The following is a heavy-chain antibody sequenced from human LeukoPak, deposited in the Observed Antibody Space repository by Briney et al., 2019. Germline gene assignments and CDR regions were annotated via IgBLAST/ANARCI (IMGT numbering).Heavy chain of an antibody. V-gene: IGHV1-69-2*01. CDR2: VDPEDGET. Sequence: ASVKVSCTVSGYTFTDYYMHWVQQAPGKGLEWMGLVDPEDGETIYAEKFQGRVTITADTSTDTAYMELSSLRSEDTAVYYCATTPRFIVVVPAARDYYMDVWGKGATVTVSS. D-gene: IGHD2-2*01. CDR1: GYTFTDYY. J-gene: IGHJ6*03. CDR3: ATTPRFIVVVPAARDYYMDV.